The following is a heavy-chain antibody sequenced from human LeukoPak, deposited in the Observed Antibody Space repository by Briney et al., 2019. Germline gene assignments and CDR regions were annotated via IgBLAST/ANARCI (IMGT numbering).Heavy chain of an antibody. CDR2: IKQDGGER. CDR1: GFSFSSYW. CDR3: AREDHSNYNY. Sequence: GGSLRLSCAVSGFSFSSYWMSWVRQAPGKGPEWVANIKQDGGERFYVDSVKGRFTISRENAKNSLYLQMNSLRVEDTAVYYCAREDHSNYNYWGQGTLVTVSS. D-gene: IGHD4-11*01. J-gene: IGHJ4*02. V-gene: IGHV3-7*01.